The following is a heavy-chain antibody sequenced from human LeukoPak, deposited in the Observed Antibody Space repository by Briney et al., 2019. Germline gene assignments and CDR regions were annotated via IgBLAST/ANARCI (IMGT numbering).Heavy chain of an antibody. CDR3: ARDQTGYFDY. Sequence: GGSLRLSCAASGFTFSSYSMNWVRQAPGKGLEWVSSISGSSSYIYYADSVKGRFTISRDNAKNSLYLQMNSLRAEDTAVYYCARDQTGYFDYWGQGTLVTVSS. J-gene: IGHJ4*02. CDR2: ISGSSSYI. CDR1: GFTFSSYS. D-gene: IGHD7-27*01. V-gene: IGHV3-21*01.